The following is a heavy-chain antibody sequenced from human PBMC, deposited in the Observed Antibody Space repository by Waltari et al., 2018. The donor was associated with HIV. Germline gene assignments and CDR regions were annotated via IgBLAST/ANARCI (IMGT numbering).Heavy chain of an antibody. CDR1: GGSIRTYY. CDR2: IHYSGSF. D-gene: IGHD6-19*01. CDR3: ARDPGKQAVTRYFDY. J-gene: IGHJ4*02. V-gene: IGHV4-59*01. Sequence: QVQLQESGPGLVRPSESLSLTCTVSGGSIRTYYWSWVRQPPGKGLEWIAYIHYSGSFNYNPSLMSRVTISVDTSKNLFSLKLTSVTAADTAVYYCARDPGKQAVTRYFDYWGQGTLVTVSS.